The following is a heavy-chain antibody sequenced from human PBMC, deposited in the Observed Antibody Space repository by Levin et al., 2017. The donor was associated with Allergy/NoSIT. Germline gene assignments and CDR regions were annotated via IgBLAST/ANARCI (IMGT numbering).Heavy chain of an antibody. CDR2: ITGSGGTT. J-gene: IGHJ4*02. CDR1: GFTFSEYP. Sequence: GGSLRLSCAPSGFTFSEYPMTWVRQAPGKGLEWVSVITGSGGTTYSAESVKGRFTISRDNSNNMLYLQMNSLRAEDTAVYYCAKSSLTTGPFDSWGQGTLVTVSS. V-gene: IGHV3-23*01. D-gene: IGHD4-17*01. CDR3: AKSSLTTGPFDS.